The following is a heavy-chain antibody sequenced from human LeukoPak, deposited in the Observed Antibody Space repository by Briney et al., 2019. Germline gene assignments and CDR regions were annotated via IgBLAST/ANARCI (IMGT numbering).Heavy chain of an antibody. V-gene: IGHV3-7*01. CDR2: IKEDGTEK. D-gene: IGHD6-13*01. Sequence: GGSLRLSCAASGFTFSNYAMTWVRQAPGQGLEWVANIKEDGTEKNYVDSVKGRFTISRDNAKNSMHLQMNSLRAEDTAVYYCARPGIAGAGTAYSDYWGQGTLVTVSS. CDR1: GFTFSNYA. J-gene: IGHJ4*02. CDR3: ARPGIAGAGTAYSDY.